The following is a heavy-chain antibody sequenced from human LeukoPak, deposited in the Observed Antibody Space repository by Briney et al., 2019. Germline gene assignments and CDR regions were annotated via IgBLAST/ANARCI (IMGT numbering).Heavy chain of an antibody. D-gene: IGHD6-13*01. CDR1: GFTFSSYW. Sequence: GGSLRLSCAASGFTFSSYWMSWVRQAPGKGLEWVANIKQDGSEKYYVDSVKGRFTISRDNAKNSLYLQMNSLRAEDTAVYYCARRAGYSSSWYEGGFDYWGQGTLVTVSS. CDR2: IKQDGSEK. V-gene: IGHV3-7*01. J-gene: IGHJ4*02. CDR3: ARRAGYSSSWYEGGFDY.